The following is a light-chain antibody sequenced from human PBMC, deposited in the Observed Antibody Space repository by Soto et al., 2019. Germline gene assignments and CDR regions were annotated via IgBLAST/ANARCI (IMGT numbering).Light chain of an antibody. V-gene: IGLV2-23*02. CDR3: CSFADFTYV. Sequence: QSVLTQPASVSGSPGQSITISCTGTSIDIGSHDLVSWYQQHPGTAPKLIIYEVTKRPSGVSTRFSRSKSGNTASLTISGLQAVDEADYYCCSFADFTYVFGTGTKVTVL. J-gene: IGLJ1*01. CDR2: EVT. CDR1: SIDIGSHDL.